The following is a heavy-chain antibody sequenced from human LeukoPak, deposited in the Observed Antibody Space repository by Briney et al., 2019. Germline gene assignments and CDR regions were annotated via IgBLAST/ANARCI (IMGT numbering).Heavy chain of an antibody. V-gene: IGHV1-8*01. CDR1: GYTFTSYD. Sequence: ASVKVSCKAPGYTFTSYDINWVRQATGQGLEWMGWMNPNSGNTGYAQKFQGRVTMTRNTSISTAYMELSSLRSEDTAVYYCARGRRIAVAGPFDYWGQGTLVTVSS. CDR3: ARGRRIAVAGPFDY. J-gene: IGHJ4*02. D-gene: IGHD6-19*01. CDR2: MNPNSGNT.